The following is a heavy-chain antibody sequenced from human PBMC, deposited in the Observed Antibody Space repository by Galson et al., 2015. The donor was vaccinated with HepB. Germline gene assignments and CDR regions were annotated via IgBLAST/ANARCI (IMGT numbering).Heavy chain of an antibody. D-gene: IGHD6-25*01. CDR2: ISYDGSNK. Sequence: SLRLSCAASGFTFSSYGMHWVRQAPGKGLEWVAVISYDGSNKYYADSVKGRFTISRDNSKNTLYLQMNSLRAEDTAVYYCAKVAIGGSSGDFDYWGQGTLVTVSS. CDR3: AKVAIGGSSGDFDY. CDR1: GFTFSSYG. J-gene: IGHJ4*02. V-gene: IGHV3-30*18.